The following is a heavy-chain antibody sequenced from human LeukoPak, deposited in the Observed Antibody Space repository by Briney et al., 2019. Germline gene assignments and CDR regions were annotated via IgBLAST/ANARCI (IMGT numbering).Heavy chain of an antibody. D-gene: IGHD6-13*01. CDR2: IYYSGST. CDR1: GGSISSSSYY. CDR3: ARSGGSSSWYEGEENNWFDP. V-gene: IGHV4-61*01. J-gene: IGHJ5*02. Sequence: PSETQSLTCTVSGGSISSSSYYWSWIRQPPGRGLEWIGYIYYSGSTNCNPSLKSRVTISVDTSKNQFSLKLSSVTAADTAVYYCARSGGSSSWYEGEENNWFDPLGQGTLVTVSS.